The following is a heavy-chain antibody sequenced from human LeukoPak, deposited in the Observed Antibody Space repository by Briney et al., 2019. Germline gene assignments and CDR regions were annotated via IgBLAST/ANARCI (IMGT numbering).Heavy chain of an antibody. V-gene: IGHV3-21*01. D-gene: IGHD3-9*01. Sequence: GGSLRLSCAASGFTFSSYSMNWVRQAPGKGLEWVSSISSSSSYIYYADSVKSRFTISRDNAKNSLYLQMNSLRAEDTAVYYCARDRPYDILTGPGGVDYWGQGTLVTVSS. J-gene: IGHJ4*02. CDR2: ISSSSSYI. CDR1: GFTFSSYS. CDR3: ARDRPYDILTGPGGVDY.